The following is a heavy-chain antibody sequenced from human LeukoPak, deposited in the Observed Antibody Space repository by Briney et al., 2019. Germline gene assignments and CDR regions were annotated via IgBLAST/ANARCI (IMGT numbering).Heavy chain of an antibody. Sequence: SETLSLTCTVSGGSLSSYYWSWIRQPPGKGLERIGYIYYSGSTNYNPSLKSRVTISVDTSKNQFSLKLSSVTAADTAVYYCARGRVSGSYGDAFGIWGQGTMVTVSS. D-gene: IGHD1-26*01. CDR3: ARGRVSGSYGDAFGI. J-gene: IGHJ3*02. CDR2: IYYSGST. V-gene: IGHV4-59*01. CDR1: GGSLSSYY.